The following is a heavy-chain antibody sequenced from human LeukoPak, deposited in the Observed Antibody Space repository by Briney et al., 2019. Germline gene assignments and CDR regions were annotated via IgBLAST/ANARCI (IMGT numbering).Heavy chain of an antibody. CDR3: AREIFGDYYDSSGYLSY. CDR1: GYTFTGYY. V-gene: IGHV1-2*02. D-gene: IGHD3-22*01. CDR2: INPNSGGT. J-gene: IGHJ4*02. Sequence: ASVKVSCKASGYTFTGYYMHWVRQAPGQGLEWMGWINPNSGGTNYAQKFQGRVTMTRDTSISTAYMELSRLRSDDTAVYYCAREIFGDYYDSSGYLSYWGQGTLVTVSS.